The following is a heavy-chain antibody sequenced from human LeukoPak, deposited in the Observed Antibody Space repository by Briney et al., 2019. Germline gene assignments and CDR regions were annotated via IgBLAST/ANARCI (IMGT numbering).Heavy chain of an antibody. J-gene: IGHJ4*02. V-gene: IGHV4-34*01. CDR3: ARGVVGSGSYYFDY. CDR2: INHSGST. CDR1: GGSFSGYY. D-gene: IGHD1-26*01. Sequence: SETLSLTCAVYGGSFSGYYWSWIRQPPGKGLEWIGEINHSGSTNYNPSLKSRVTISVDTSKNQFSLKLSSVTDADTAVYYCARGVVGSGSYYFDYWGQGTLVTVSS.